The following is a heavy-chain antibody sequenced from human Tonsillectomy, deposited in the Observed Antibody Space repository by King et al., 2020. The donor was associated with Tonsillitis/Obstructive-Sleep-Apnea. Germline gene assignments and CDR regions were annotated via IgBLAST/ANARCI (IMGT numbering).Heavy chain of an antibody. CDR1: GGSISSYY. V-gene: IGHV4-59*01. J-gene: IGHJ4*02. D-gene: IGHD6-13*01. Sequence: QLQESGPGLVKPSETLSLTCTVSGGSISSYYWSWIRQPPGKGLEWIGYIYYSGSTNYNPSLKSRVTISVDTSKNQFSLKLSSVTAADTAVYYCASSIAAVKRGVGKSFDYWGQGTLGTVSS. CDR2: IYYSGST. CDR3: ASSIAAVKRGVGKSFDY.